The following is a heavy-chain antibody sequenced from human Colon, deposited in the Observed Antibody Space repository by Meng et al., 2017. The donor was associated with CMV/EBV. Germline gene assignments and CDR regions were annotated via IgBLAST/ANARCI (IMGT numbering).Heavy chain of an antibody. D-gene: IGHD3-16*01. V-gene: IGHV3-43*01. J-gene: IGHJ4*02. Sequence: GESLKISCVASGFKLGDYTMHWVRQAPGKGLEWVSFITWDGGRTYYADSVKGRFIISRDNAKNTLYLQMNSLRAEDTAVYYCARGGSNRFDQWGQGTLVTVSS. CDR2: ITWDGGRT. CDR1: GFKLGDYT. CDR3: ARGGSNRFDQ.